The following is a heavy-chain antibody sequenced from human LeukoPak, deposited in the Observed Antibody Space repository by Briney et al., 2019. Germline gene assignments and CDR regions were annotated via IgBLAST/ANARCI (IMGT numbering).Heavy chain of an antibody. CDR3: AKDAADYDILTSYLAASPTDY. V-gene: IGHV3-30*18. CDR1: GFTFSSYG. D-gene: IGHD3-9*01. CDR2: ISYDGSNK. J-gene: IGHJ4*02. Sequence: GGSLRLSCAASGFTFSSYGMPWVRQAPGKGLEWVAVISYDGSNKYYADSVKGRFTISRDNSKNTLYLQMNSLRAEDTAVYYCAKDAADYDILTSYLAASPTDYWGQGTLVTVS.